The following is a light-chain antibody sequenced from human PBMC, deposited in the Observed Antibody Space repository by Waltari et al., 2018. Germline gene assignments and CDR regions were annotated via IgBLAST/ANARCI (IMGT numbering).Light chain of an antibody. CDR3: QQRDNWPPVYT. V-gene: IGKV3-11*01. J-gene: IGKJ2*01. Sequence: ETVLTPSPATLSLSPGERATLSCRASQSVTSWLAWYQQKPGQAPRLLIYDASNRASGIPARFIGSGSGTDFTLTISSLEPEDFAVYYCQQRDNWPPVYTFGQGTKLEIK. CDR2: DAS. CDR1: QSVTSW.